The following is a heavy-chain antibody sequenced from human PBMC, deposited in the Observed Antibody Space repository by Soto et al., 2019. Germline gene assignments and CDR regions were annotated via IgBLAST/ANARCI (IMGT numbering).Heavy chain of an antibody. CDR3: TRHRGRSPLFDS. Sequence: PSETLSLTCTVSGVSITSYYWSWIRQPPGKGLEWVGYMYDSGSTNYSPSLKSGAAISVNTSKKQFSLKLNSFTAADTAICYCTRHRGRSPLFDSWGQGTLVTVSS. CDR1: GVSITSYY. V-gene: IGHV4-59*01. CDR2: MYDSGST. D-gene: IGHD3-10*01. J-gene: IGHJ4*02.